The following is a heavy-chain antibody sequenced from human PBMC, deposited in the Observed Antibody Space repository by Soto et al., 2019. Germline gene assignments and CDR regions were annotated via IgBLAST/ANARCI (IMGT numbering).Heavy chain of an antibody. D-gene: IGHD3-22*01. CDR2: IYYSGST. V-gene: IGHV4-59*01. Sequence: SETLSLTCTVSGGSISSYYWSWIRQPPGKGLEWIGYIYYSGSTNYNPSLKSRVTISVDTSKNQFSLKLSSVTAADTAVYYCAGSLDYDSSGYYGPLFYFDYWGQGTLVTVSS. CDR3: AGSLDYDSSGYYGPLFYFDY. CDR1: GGSISSYY. J-gene: IGHJ4*02.